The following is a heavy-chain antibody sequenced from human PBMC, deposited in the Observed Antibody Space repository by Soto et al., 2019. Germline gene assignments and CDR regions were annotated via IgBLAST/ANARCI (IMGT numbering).Heavy chain of an antibody. J-gene: IGHJ4*02. CDR1: GFTFSSYW. V-gene: IGHV3-74*01. Sequence: EAQMVESGGGLVEPGGSLRLSCAASGFTFSSYWMHWVRQAPGKGLVWVSRINSDGRSTSYADSVKGRFTISRDKAKKTLYVQMTSLRTEDKDVYYCVVVVARPTATGYWGEGTRVPFSS. D-gene: IGHD3-22*01. CDR2: INSDGRST. CDR3: VVVVARPTATGY.